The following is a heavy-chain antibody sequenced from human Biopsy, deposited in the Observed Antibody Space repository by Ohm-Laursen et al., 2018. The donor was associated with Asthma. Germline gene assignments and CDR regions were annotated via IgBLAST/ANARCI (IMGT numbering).Heavy chain of an antibody. CDR2: TTWNSGSR. V-gene: IGHV3-9*01. CDR1: GFNFDDFA. J-gene: IGHJ6*02. Sequence: SLRLSCAASGFNFDDFAMHWVRQAPGKGLEWVAATTWNSGSRVYAVSVKGRFTISRGNAQNSLYLHMNGLKPEDTAVYYCAKPFNTYNFYAYDVWGQGTTVVVSS. D-gene: IGHD5/OR15-5a*01. CDR3: AKPFNTYNFYAYDV.